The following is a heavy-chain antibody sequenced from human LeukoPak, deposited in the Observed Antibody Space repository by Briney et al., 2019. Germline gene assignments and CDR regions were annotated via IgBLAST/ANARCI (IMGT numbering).Heavy chain of an antibody. V-gene: IGHV2-70*11. CDR3: AQESPELDY. J-gene: IGHJ4*02. Sequence: GPSLATPTPTLTLTCTFSGFAPSTSGMCVSWIRQPPGKALEWLTRIDLDDDKSYRTSLKNRLSISKGPTKNPVGRTITNMDRVDTATYYGAQESPELDYWGQGTLVTVSS. CDR2: IDLDDDK. CDR1: GFAPSTSGMC.